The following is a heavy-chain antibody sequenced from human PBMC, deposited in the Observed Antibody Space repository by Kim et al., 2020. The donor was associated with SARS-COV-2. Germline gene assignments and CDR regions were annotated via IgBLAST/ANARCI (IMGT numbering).Heavy chain of an antibody. V-gene: IGHV1-2*02. J-gene: IGHJ4*02. Sequence: ASVKVSCKASGYTFTGYYMHWVRQAPGQGLEWMGWINPNSGGTNYAQKFQGRVTMTRDTSISTAYMELSRLRSDDTAVYYCARDLAYCGGDCSWGRGAYWGQGTLVTVSS. CDR1: GYTFTGYY. CDR2: INPNSGGT. CDR3: ARDLAYCGGDCSWGRGAY. D-gene: IGHD2-21*02.